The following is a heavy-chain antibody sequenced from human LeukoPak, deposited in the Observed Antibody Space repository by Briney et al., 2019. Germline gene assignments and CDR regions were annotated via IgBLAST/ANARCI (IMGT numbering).Heavy chain of an antibody. V-gene: IGHV3-72*01. Sequence: GGSLRLSCAASGFTFSDHYMDWVRQAPGKGLEWVGRARNKANSYTTEYAASVKGRFTISRDDSKNSLYLQMNSLKTEDTAVYYCAREGPARPYYYGSGSYHNWFDPWGQGTLVTVSS. D-gene: IGHD3-10*01. CDR2: ARNKANSYTT. J-gene: IGHJ5*02. CDR3: AREGPARPYYYGSGSYHNWFDP. CDR1: GFTFSDHY.